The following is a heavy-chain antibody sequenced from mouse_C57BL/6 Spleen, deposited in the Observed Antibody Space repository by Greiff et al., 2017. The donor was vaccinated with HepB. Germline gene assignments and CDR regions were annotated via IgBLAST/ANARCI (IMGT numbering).Heavy chain of an antibody. CDR3: AGNPHYYGDWYFDV. D-gene: IGHD1-2*01. Sequence: QVQLQQSGPGLVQPSQSLSITCTVSGFSLTSYGVHWVRQSPGKGLEWLGVIWSGGSTDYNAAFISRLSISKDNSKIQVFFKMNSLQADDTAIYYCAGNPHYYGDWYFDVWGTGTTVTVSS. J-gene: IGHJ1*03. CDR1: GFSLTSYG. CDR2: IWSGGST. V-gene: IGHV2-2*01.